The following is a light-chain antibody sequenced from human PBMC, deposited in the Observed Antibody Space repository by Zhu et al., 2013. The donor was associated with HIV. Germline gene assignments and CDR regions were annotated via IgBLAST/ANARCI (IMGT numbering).Light chain of an antibody. CDR2: KAS. V-gene: IGKV1-5*03. Sequence: DIQMTQSPSTLSASVGDRVTITCRASQNINTWLAWYQQKPGKAPKLLIYKASSFESGVPSRFRGSGSGTEFTLTITSLQPDDFATYYCQQYNEYSLTFGGGTKVETK. CDR3: QQYNEYSLT. CDR1: QNINTW. J-gene: IGKJ4*01.